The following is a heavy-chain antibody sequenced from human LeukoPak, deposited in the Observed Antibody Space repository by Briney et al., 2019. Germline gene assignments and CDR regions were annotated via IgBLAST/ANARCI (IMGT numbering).Heavy chain of an antibody. J-gene: IGHJ4*02. V-gene: IGHV1-2*02. D-gene: IGHD3-22*01. Sequence: GASMKVSCKASGYTFTGYYMHWVRQAPGQGLEWMGWINPNSGGTNYAQKFQGRVTMTRDTSISTAYMELSRLRSDDTAVYYCARTSYYDSSGLGNYWGQGTLVTVSS. CDR3: ARTSYYDSSGLGNY. CDR2: INPNSGGT. CDR1: GYTFTGYY.